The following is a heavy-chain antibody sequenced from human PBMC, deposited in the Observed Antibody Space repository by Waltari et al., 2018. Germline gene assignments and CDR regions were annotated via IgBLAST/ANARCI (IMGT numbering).Heavy chain of an antibody. Sequence: QVQLQESGPGLVKPSETLSLTCTVSGGSISSYYWSWIRQPAGKGLEWIGRIYTSGSTNYNPSLKSRVTMSVDTSKSQFSLKLSSVTAADTAVYYCATPASEPHYDSDPGGDAFDIWGQGTMVTVSS. CDR3: ATPASEPHYDSDPGGDAFDI. J-gene: IGHJ3*02. CDR1: GGSISSYY. V-gene: IGHV4-4*07. D-gene: IGHD3-22*01. CDR2: IYTSGST.